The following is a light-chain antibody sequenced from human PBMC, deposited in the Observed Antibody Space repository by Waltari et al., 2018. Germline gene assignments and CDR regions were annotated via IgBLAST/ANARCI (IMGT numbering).Light chain of an antibody. CDR1: HSNFRNHY. CDR3: GTWDSSLSGAV. CDR2: EDS. V-gene: IGLV1-51*02. Sequence: QSVLTQPPSVSAAPGQRVTISCSGGHSNFRNHYVTWYRQFPGTAPKLLIYEDSERPSGVPGRFSGSRSGTSATLDITGLQAGDEADYYCGTWDSSLSGAVFGGGTHLTVL. J-gene: IGLJ7*01.